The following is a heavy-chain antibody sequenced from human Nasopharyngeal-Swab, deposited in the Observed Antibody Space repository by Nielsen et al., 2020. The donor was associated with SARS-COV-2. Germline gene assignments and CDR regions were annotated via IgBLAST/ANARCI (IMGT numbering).Heavy chain of an antibody. D-gene: IGHD6-13*01. CDR2: ISGSGGST. CDR3: AKGHSSSWPDYYYYGMDV. Sequence: GGSLRLSCAASGFTFSSYAMSWVRQAPGKGLEWVSAISGSGGSTYYADSVKGRFTISRDNSKNTLYLQMNSLRAEDTVVYYCAKGHSSSWPDYYYYGMDVWGQGTTVTVSS. J-gene: IGHJ6*02. CDR1: GFTFSSYA. V-gene: IGHV3-23*01.